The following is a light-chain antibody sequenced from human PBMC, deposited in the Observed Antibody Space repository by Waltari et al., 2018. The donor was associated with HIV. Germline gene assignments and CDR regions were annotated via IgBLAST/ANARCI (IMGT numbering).Light chain of an antibody. CDR3: HQYHDWYT. V-gene: IGKV3D-15*03. CDR1: QSISNN. J-gene: IGKJ2*01. Sequence: IAMTLSPATLSVSPGASATLSCRASQSISNNLAWFQQKPGQAPRLLIYDASFRATGIPARFSGSGSGTEFTLTVSFLQSEDFAVYYCHQYHDWYTFGQGTKLEIK. CDR2: DAS.